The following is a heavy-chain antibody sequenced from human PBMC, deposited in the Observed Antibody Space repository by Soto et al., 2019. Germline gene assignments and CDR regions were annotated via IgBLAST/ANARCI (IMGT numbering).Heavy chain of an antibody. CDR1: GFTFSTYW. D-gene: IGHD3-10*01. V-gene: IGHV3-7*01. CDR2: IKQDGSEK. Sequence: EVQLVESGGGLVQPGGSLRLSCAVSGFTFSTYWMTWVRQAPGKGLEWVANIKQDGSEKQYVDSVKGRFTISRDNAKNSLYLQMNSLRAEDAAVYFCARGGSESDYWGQGTLVTVSS. CDR3: ARGGSESDY. J-gene: IGHJ4*02.